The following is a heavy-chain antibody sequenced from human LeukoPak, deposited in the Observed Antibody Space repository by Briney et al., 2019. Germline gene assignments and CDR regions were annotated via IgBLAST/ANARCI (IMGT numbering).Heavy chain of an antibody. CDR2: ISGSGGRT. Sequence: GGSLRLSCAASAFTFSNFAMSWFRQAPGKGLEWVSVISGSGGRTYYADSVKGRFTISRDNSKNTVFLQMNSLRVEDTAVYYCAKDETGYSSSSPVGLWGRGTLVTVSS. CDR3: AKDETGYSSSSPVGL. CDR1: AFTFSNFA. J-gene: IGHJ2*01. V-gene: IGHV3-23*01. D-gene: IGHD6-13*01.